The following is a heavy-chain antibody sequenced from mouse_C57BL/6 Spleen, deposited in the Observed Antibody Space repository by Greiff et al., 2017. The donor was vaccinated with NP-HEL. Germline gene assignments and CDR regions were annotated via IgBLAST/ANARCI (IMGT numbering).Heavy chain of an antibody. J-gene: IGHJ4*01. CDR3: ARAMYYYGSNEYDYAMDY. CDR1: GFTFSDYG. D-gene: IGHD1-1*01. V-gene: IGHV5-17*01. CDR2: ISSGSSSI. Sequence: EVQLVESGGGLVKPGGSLKLSCAASGFTFSDYGMHWVRQAPEKGLEWVAYISSGSSSIYYADTVKGRFTISRDNAKNTLFLQMTSLRSEDTAMYYCARAMYYYGSNEYDYAMDYWGQGTSVTVSS.